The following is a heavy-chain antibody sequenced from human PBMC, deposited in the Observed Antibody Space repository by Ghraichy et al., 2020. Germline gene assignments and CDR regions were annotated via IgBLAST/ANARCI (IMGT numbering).Heavy chain of an antibody. Sequence: GGSLRLSCSASGFTFSSYAMHWVRQAPGKGLEYVSAISSNGGSTYYADSVKGRFTISRDNSNNTLYLQMSSLRAEETAVYYCVKESYGGISYYYYGMDVWGQGTTVTVSS. V-gene: IGHV3-64D*06. CDR2: ISSNGGST. CDR3: VKESYGGISYYYYGMDV. CDR1: GFTFSSYA. D-gene: IGHD4-23*01. J-gene: IGHJ6*02.